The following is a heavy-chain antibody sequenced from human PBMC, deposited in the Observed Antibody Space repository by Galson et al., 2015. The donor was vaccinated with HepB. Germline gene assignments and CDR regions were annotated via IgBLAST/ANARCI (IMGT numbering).Heavy chain of an antibody. CDR2: IRQDGSEK. CDR3: ARDIVATTQNYYYYYYGMDV. J-gene: IGHJ6*02. CDR1: GLTFSSYW. D-gene: IGHD5-12*01. Sequence: SLRLSCAASGLTFSSYWMSWVRQAPGKGLERVANIRQDGSEKYYVDSVKGRFTISRDNAKNSLYLQMNSLRAEDTAVYYCARDIVATTQNYYYYYYGMDVWGQGTMVTVSS. V-gene: IGHV3-7*03.